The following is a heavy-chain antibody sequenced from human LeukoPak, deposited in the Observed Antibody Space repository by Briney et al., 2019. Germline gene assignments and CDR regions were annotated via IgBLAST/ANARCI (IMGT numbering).Heavy chain of an antibody. CDR3: ARDLDGSGSYVFWFDP. J-gene: IGHJ5*02. D-gene: IGHD3-10*01. V-gene: IGHV1-46*01. CDR1: GYTFTSYY. Sequence: ASVKVSCKASGYTFTSYYMRWVRQAPGQGLEWMGIINPIGGSTSYAQKLQGRVTMTRDTSTSTVYMELSSLRSEETAVYNCARDLDGSGSYVFWFDPWGEGTLVTASS. CDR2: INPIGGST.